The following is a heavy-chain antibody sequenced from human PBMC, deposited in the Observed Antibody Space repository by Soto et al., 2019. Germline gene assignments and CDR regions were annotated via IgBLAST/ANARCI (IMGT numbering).Heavy chain of an antibody. Sequence: DVQLVESGGGLVQPGGSLRLSCAASGITFINYWMTWVRQVPGKGLEWVANIKEDGSEKYFVDSVKGRFTISRDNARNSLYLQMNSLRAEDTAVYYCACDGGRYSYGYYFDYWGQGALVSVSS. D-gene: IGHD3-16*02. J-gene: IGHJ4*02. CDR3: ACDGGRYSYGYYFDY. CDR2: IKEDGSEK. CDR1: GITFINYW. V-gene: IGHV3-7*05.